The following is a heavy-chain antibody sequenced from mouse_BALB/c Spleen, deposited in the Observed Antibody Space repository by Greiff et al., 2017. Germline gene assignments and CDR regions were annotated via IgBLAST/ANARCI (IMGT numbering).Heavy chain of an antibody. CDR1: EYEFPSHD. D-gene: IGHD2-4*01. Sequence: DVHLVESGGGLVQPGESLKLSCESNEYEFPSHDMSWVRKTPEKRLELVAAINSDGGSTYYPDTMERRFIISRDNTKKTLYLQMSSLRSEDTALYYCARHYDYDVGWYFDVWGAGTTVTVSS. V-gene: IGHV5-2*01. CDR3: ARHYDYDVGWYFDV. CDR2: INSDGGST. J-gene: IGHJ1*01.